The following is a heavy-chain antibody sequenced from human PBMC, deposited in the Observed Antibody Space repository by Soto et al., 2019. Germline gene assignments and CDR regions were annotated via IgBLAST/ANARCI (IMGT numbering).Heavy chain of an antibody. CDR3: ARVGQQLVHYYYGMDV. D-gene: IGHD6-13*01. CDR2: IYISGST. V-gene: IGHV4-30-4*08. CDR1: GGSISSSTYY. J-gene: IGHJ6*02. Sequence: SETLSLTCTVSGGSISSSTYYWGWMRQPPGKGLEWIAYIYISGSTYYNPSLKSRVTISVDTSKNQFSLKLSSVTAADTAVYYCARVGQQLVHYYYGMDVWGQGTTVT.